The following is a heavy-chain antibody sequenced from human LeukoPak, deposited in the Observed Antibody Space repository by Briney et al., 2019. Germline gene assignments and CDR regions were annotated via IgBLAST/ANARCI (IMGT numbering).Heavy chain of an antibody. V-gene: IGHV4-59*01. Sequence: SETLSLTCTVSGGSISSYYWAWIRQPPGKGLEWIGYIHYSGTTYYNPSLKSRVTISVDSSRTQFSLKLSSMTAADTAVYYCARDSRGGGPDFDYWGQGTLVTVSS. CDR3: ARDSRGGGPDFDY. J-gene: IGHJ4*02. D-gene: IGHD3-16*01. CDR2: IHYSGTT. CDR1: GGSISSYY.